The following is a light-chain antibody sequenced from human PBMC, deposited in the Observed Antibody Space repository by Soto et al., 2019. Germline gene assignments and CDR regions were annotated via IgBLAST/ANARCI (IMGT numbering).Light chain of an antibody. CDR1: QSVDNN. CDR3: QQYGSSIT. J-gene: IGKJ5*01. Sequence: EIVMTQSPVTLSASPGESATLSCRASQSVDNNVAWYQQKPGQAPRLLIVGSFARATGIPDRFSGSGSGTDFTLTISRLEPQDFAVFYCQQYGSSITFGQGTRLEIK. CDR2: GSF. V-gene: IGKV3-20*01.